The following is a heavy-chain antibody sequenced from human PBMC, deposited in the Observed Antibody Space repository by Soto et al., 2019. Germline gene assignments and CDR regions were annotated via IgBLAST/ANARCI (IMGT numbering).Heavy chain of an antibody. CDR3: AREKSVYYDILTGYQPYNWFDP. V-gene: IGHV4-59*01. CDR2: IYYSGST. Sequence: SETLSLTCTVSGGSISSYYWSWIRQPPGKGLEWIGYIYYSGSTNYNPSLKSRVTISVDTSKNQFSLKLSSVTAADTAVYYCAREKSVYYDILTGYQPYNWFDPWGQGTLVTVS. J-gene: IGHJ5*02. D-gene: IGHD3-9*01. CDR1: GGSISSYY.